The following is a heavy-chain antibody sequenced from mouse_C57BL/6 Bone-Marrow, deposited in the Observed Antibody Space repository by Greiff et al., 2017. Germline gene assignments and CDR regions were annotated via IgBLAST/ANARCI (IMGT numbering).Heavy chain of an antibody. Sequence: QVQLQQPGAELVMPGASVKLSCKASGYTFTSYWMHWVKQRPGQGLEWIGEIDPSDSYTNYNQKFKGKSTLTVDKSSSTAYMQLSSLTSEDSAVYYCARIEAFYYGYFDYWGQVTTLTVSS. CDR3: ARIEAFYYGYFDY. CDR2: IDPSDSYT. V-gene: IGHV1-69*01. CDR1: GYTFTSYW. J-gene: IGHJ2*01. D-gene: IGHD1-1*01.